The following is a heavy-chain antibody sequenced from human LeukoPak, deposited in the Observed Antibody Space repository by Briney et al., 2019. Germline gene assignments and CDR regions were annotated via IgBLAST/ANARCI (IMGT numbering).Heavy chain of an antibody. D-gene: IGHD2-21*01. Sequence: SETLSLTCAVYGGSLSAYYWTWIRQPPGKGLEWIGEINHSGSTNYNPSLKSRVTISVDTSKNHFSLKLSSVTAADTAVYYCARQYCGGDCYDYWGQGTLVTVSS. CDR1: GGSLSAYY. V-gene: IGHV4-34*01. J-gene: IGHJ4*02. CDR3: ARQYCGGDCYDY. CDR2: INHSGST.